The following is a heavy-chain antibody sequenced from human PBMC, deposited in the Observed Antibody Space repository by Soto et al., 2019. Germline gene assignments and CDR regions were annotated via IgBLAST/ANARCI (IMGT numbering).Heavy chain of an antibody. Sequence: PGESLKISCKGSGYSFTSYWISWVRQMPGKGLEWMGRIDPSDSYTNYSPSFQGHVTISADKSISTAYLQWSSLKASDTAMYYCAREKDLRFLEWLCRPRDYWGQGTLVTVSS. J-gene: IGHJ4*02. CDR3: AREKDLRFLEWLCRPRDY. CDR1: GYSFTSYW. V-gene: IGHV5-10-1*01. D-gene: IGHD3-3*01. CDR2: IDPSDSYT.